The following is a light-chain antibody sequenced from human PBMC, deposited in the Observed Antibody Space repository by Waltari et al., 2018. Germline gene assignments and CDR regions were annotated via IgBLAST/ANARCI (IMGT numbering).Light chain of an antibody. V-gene: IGLV1-47*01. CDR1: NPNLGANF. CDR2: GND. J-gene: IGLJ1*01. Sequence: QSVLTQPPSASGTPGQRVTISCSGSNPNLGANFVYWYRQFPGTSPKLLIYGNDKRPSGVPDRFSGSKSGSSASLVISGLRSEDEADYYCAAWDDTLSGHSVFGTGTKVTVL. CDR3: AAWDDTLSGHSV.